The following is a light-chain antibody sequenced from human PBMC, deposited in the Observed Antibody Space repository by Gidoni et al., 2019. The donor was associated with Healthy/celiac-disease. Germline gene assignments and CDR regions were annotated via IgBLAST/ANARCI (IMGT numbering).Light chain of an antibody. CDR1: QSISSW. V-gene: IGKV1-5*03. CDR2: KAS. CDR3: QQYNSYSCS. J-gene: IGKJ2*04. Sequence: DIKMTQSPSTLSASVGDRVTITCRASQSISSWLAWYQQKPGKAPKLLIYKASSLESGVPSRCSSSGSGKEFTINISSLQPDDFANYYCQQYNSYSCSFGQGTKLEIK.